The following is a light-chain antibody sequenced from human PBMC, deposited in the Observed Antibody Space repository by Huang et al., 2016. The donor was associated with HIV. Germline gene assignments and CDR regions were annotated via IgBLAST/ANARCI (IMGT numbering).Light chain of an antibody. Sequence: EIVMTQSPATLSVSPGERATLSCRAGQSIGSNLAWYQQKPGQAPRLLIYCASTRATGIPTRCSGSGSGTEFTLTISSLQSEDFAFYYCQQYNNWPPWTFGQGTKVEIK. V-gene: IGKV3D-15*01. CDR3: QQYNNWPPWT. J-gene: IGKJ1*01. CDR1: QSIGSN. CDR2: CAS.